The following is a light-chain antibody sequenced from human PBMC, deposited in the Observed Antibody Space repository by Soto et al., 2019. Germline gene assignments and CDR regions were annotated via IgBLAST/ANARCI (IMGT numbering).Light chain of an antibody. Sequence: EIVLTQSPATLSLSPGERATLSCRASQSVGSQLAWFQQKPGQSPRLLIYDVSNRATGIPARFSGSGSGTDFTLTISSLEPEDFAVYYCQQRSNWPRTFGQGTKVDIK. CDR3: QQRSNWPRT. CDR2: DVS. J-gene: IGKJ1*01. CDR1: QSVGSQ. V-gene: IGKV3-11*01.